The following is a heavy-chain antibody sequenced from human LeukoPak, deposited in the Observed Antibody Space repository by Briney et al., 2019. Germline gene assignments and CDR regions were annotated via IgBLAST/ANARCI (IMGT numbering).Heavy chain of an antibody. CDR3: ARGGGVLVAATFDY. J-gene: IGHJ4*02. CDR1: GFTVSSNY. Sequence: PRGSLRLSCAASGFTVSSNYMSWVRQAPGKGLEWVSVIYSGGSTYYADSVKGRFSISRDNSKNTLYLQMNSLRAEDTAVYYCARGGGVLVAATFDYWGQGTLVTVSS. V-gene: IGHV3-53*01. D-gene: IGHD2-15*01. CDR2: IYSGGST.